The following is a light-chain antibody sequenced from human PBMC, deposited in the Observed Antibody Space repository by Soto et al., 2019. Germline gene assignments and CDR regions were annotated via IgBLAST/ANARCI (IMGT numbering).Light chain of an antibody. CDR1: SSNIGAAYD. V-gene: IGLV1-40*01. J-gene: IGLJ1*01. CDR3: SSYTSTSSLGV. CDR2: GNT. Sequence: QSVLTQSPSVSGAPGQRVTISCTGTSSNIGAAYDVNWYRHLPGTAPKLLIYGNTNRPSGVPDRFSGSKSSTSASLTISGLQAEDEADYYCSSYTSTSSLGVFGTGTKVTVL.